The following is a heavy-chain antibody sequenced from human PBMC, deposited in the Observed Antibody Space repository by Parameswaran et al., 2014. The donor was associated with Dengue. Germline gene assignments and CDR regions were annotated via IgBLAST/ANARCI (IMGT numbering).Heavy chain of an antibody. D-gene: IGHD3-10*01. V-gene: IGHV5-10-1*01. CDR3: ARQEYYGSGSYSTGWFDP. J-gene: IGHJ5*02. CDR2: IDPSDSYT. Sequence: VRQMPGKGLEWMGRIDPSDSYTNYSPSFQGHVTISADKSISTAYLQWSSLKASDTAMYYCARQEYYGSGSYSTGWFDPWGQGTLVTVSS.